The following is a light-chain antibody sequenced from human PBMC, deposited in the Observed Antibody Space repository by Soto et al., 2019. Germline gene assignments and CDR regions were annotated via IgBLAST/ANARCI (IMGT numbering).Light chain of an antibody. J-gene: IGKJ1*01. CDR3: QQYGTSPRT. Sequence: EIGLTQSPGTLSLSPGERATLSCSASQSVRSSYLAWYQQKLGQAPRLLIYGVSNRATGIPDRFSGSGSGTDFTLTISRLESEDFAVYYCQQYGTSPRTFGQGTKVEIK. V-gene: IGKV3-20*01. CDR1: QSVRSSY. CDR2: GVS.